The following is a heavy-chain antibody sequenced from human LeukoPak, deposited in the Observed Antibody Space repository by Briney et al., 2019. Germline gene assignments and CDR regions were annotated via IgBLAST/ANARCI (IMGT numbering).Heavy chain of an antibody. D-gene: IGHD6-19*01. J-gene: IGHJ5*02. V-gene: IGHV1-69*05. CDR2: FIPIFGTA. Sequence: SVKVSCKASGGTFSSYAISWVRQAPGQGLEWMGGFIPIFGTANYAQKFQGRVTITTDESTSTAYMELSSLRSEDTAVYYCARESRAGKQWLVLGRHWFDPWGQGTLVTVSS. CDR3: ARESRAGKQWLVLGRHWFDP. CDR1: GGTFSSYA.